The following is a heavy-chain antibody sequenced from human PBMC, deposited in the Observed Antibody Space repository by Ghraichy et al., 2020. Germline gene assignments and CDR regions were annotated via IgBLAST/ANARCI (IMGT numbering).Heavy chain of an antibody. CDR2: INHSGST. D-gene: IGHD4-23*01. V-gene: IGHV4-34*01. J-gene: IGHJ4*02. CDR1: GGSFSGYY. Sequence: SQTLSLTCAVYGGSFSGYYWSWIRQPPGKGLEWIGEINHSGSTNYNPSLKSRVTISVDTSKNQFSLKLSSVTAADTAVYYCARVQDYGGNHPFDYWGQGTLVTVSS. CDR3: ARVQDYGGNHPFDY.